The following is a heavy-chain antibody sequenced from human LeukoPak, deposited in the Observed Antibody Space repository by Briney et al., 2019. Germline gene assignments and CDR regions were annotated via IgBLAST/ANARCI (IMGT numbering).Heavy chain of an antibody. CDR3: AKALPLFYFDSSGPINY. CDR1: GFTFSSYG. J-gene: IGHJ4*02. Sequence: GGSLRLSCAASGFTFSSYGMHWVRQASGKGLEWVAAIWYDGSNKYYADSVKGRFTISRDNSKNTLFLQMNSLRAEDTAVYYCAKALPLFYFDSSGPINYWGQGTLVTVSS. CDR2: IWYDGSNK. V-gene: IGHV3-33*06. D-gene: IGHD3-22*01.